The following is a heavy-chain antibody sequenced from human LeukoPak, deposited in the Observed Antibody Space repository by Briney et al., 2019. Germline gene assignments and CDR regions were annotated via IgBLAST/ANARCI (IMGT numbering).Heavy chain of an antibody. D-gene: IGHD6-13*01. J-gene: IGHJ5*02. CDR1: GYTFTSYD. V-gene: IGHV1-8*01. Sequence: ASVKVSCKASGYTFTSYDINWVRQATGQGLEWMGWMNPNSGNTGYAQKFQGRVTMTRNTSISTAYMELSSLRSEDTAVYYCARGTTRQQLVHFGWTWFDPWGQGTLVTVSS. CDR3: ARGTTRQQLVHFGWTWFDP. CDR2: MNPNSGNT.